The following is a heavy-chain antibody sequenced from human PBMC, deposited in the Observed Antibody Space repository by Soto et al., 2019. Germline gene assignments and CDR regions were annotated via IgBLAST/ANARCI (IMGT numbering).Heavy chain of an antibody. CDR2: MHNSGS. V-gene: IGHV4-59*08. Sequence: SETLSLTCSVSGGSISSHFWSWIRQPTGKGLEWIAYMHNSGSSYNPSLKSRVTISIDTSKNQLSLKLSSVIAADSAVYYCTINADVWGQGTTVTVSS. J-gene: IGHJ6*02. CDR1: GGSISSHF. CDR3: TINADV.